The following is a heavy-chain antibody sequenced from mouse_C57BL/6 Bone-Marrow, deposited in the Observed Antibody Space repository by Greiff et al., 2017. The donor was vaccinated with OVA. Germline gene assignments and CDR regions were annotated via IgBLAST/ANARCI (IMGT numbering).Heavy chain of an antibody. CDR2: IRLKSDNYAT. V-gene: IGHV6-3*01. CDR3: TEYSNYYFDY. J-gene: IGHJ2*01. Sequence: EVQRVESGGGLVQPGGSMKLSCVASGFTFSNYWMNWVRQSPEKGLEWVAQIRLKSDNYATHYAVSVKGRFTISRDDSKSSVYLQMNNLRAEDTGIYYCTEYSNYYFDYWGQGTTLTVSS. D-gene: IGHD2-5*01. CDR1: GFTFSNYW.